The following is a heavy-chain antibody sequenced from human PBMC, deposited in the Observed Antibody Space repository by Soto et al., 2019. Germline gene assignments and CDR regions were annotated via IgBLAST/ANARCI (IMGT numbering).Heavy chain of an antibody. J-gene: IGHJ4*02. Sequence: ASVKVSCKASGYTFTDYYMHWVRQAPGQGLEWMGWINANSGGTNYPQKFQGRVTLTRDTSISTVYMELSSLRSDDTAVYYCASGASSNWPDFWGRGTLVTVSS. V-gene: IGHV1-2*02. CDR2: INANSGGT. D-gene: IGHD6-13*01. CDR3: ASGASSNWPDF. CDR1: GYTFTDYY.